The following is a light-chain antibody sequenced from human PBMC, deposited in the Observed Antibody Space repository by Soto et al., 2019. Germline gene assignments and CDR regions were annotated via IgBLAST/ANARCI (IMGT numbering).Light chain of an antibody. CDR2: EVS. CDR3: SSYTSSSHVV. CDR1: SSDVGGYNY. V-gene: IGLV2-14*01. Sequence: QSVLTRPASVSGSPGQSITISCTGTSSDVGGYNYVSWYQQHPGKAPKLMIYEVSNRPSGVSNRFSGSKSGNTASLTISGLQAEDEADYYCSSYTSSSHVVFGGGTKLTVL. J-gene: IGLJ2*01.